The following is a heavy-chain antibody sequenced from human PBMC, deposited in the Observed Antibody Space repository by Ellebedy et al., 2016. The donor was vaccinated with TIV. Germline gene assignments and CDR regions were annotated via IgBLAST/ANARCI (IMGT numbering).Heavy chain of an antibody. CDR2: IWYDGSNK. J-gene: IGHJ2*01. D-gene: IGHD6-13*01. Sequence: GGSLRLSWAASGFTFSSYGMHWVRQAPGKGLEWVALIWYDGSNKYYADSVKGRFTISRDNSKNTLYLQMNSLRAEDTAVYYCARVHSSSWYIAWYFDLWGRGTLVTVSS. V-gene: IGHV3-33*01. CDR1: GFTFSSYG. CDR3: ARVHSSSWYIAWYFDL.